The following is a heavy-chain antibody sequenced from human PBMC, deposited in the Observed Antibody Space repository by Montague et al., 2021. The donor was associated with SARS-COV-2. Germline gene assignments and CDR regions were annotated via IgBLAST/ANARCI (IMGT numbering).Heavy chain of an antibody. Sequence: SLRLSCAASGFTFSRDFMAWVRLAPGKGLKWVANIKDDGSQKNYADSVKGRFTLSRDNAKNSVYLEMNSLRVEDTAVYFCVRDFTYYSETSRSYYDALDFWGQGTTVTVSS. J-gene: IGHJ3*01. CDR2: IKDDGSQK. D-gene: IGHD3-22*01. CDR1: GFTFSRDF. V-gene: IGHV3-7*01. CDR3: VRDFTYYSETSRSYYDALDF.